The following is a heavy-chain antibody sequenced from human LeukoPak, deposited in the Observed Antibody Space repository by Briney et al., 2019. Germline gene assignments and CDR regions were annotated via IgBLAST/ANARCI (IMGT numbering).Heavy chain of an antibody. CDR1: GGSISSSSYY. D-gene: IGHD2-2*01. CDR3: ASLRQYQLPYYYYYYYMDV. Sequence: SETLSLTCTVSGGSISSSSYYWGWIRQPPGKGLEWIGSIYYSGSTYYNPSLKSRVTISVGTSKNQFSLKLSSVTAADTAVYYCASLRQYQLPYYYYYYYMDVWGKGTTVTVSS. V-gene: IGHV4-39*01. CDR2: IYYSGST. J-gene: IGHJ6*03.